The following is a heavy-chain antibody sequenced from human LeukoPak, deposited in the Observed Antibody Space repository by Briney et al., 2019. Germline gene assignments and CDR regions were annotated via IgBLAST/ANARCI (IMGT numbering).Heavy chain of an antibody. J-gene: IGHJ4*02. CDR3: ARERMYSGSGSTYPYYDY. CDR2: IKPDGSEK. V-gene: IGHV3-7*01. Sequence: GGSLRLSCAASGFTFSSYWMSWVRQSPGKGLEWVANIKPDGSEKYFVDSVKGRFTISRDNAKNALYLEMNSLRAEDTAEYFCARERMYSGSGSTYPYYDYWGQGTLVTVSS. CDR1: GFTFSSYW. D-gene: IGHD3-10*01.